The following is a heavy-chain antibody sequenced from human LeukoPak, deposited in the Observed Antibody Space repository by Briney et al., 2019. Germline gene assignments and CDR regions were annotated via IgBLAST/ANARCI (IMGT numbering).Heavy chain of an antibody. J-gene: IGHJ6*02. CDR1: GGTFSSYA. Sequence: SVKVSCKASGGTFSSYAISWVRQAPGQGLEWMGGIIPIFGTANYAQKFQGRVTITADESTSTAYMELSSLRSEDTAVYYCAGANRARDGYNEGYYYYGMDVWGQGTTVTVSS. V-gene: IGHV1-69*01. CDR2: IIPIFGTA. D-gene: IGHD5-24*01. CDR3: AGANRARDGYNEGYYYYGMDV.